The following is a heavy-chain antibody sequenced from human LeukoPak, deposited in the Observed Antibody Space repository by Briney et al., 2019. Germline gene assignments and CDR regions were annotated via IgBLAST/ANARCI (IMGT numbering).Heavy chain of an antibody. D-gene: IGHD2-8*01. Sequence: PSETLSLTCTVSGGSISSSSYYWGWIRQPPAKGLEWIGSIYYSGSTYYNPSLKSRVTISVDTSKNQFSLKLSAVTAADTAVYYCARQVLMVYAVWGYNWFDPWGQGTLVTVSS. V-gene: IGHV4-39*01. CDR2: IYYSGST. CDR3: ARQVLMVYAVWGYNWFDP. CDR1: GGSISSSSYY. J-gene: IGHJ5*02.